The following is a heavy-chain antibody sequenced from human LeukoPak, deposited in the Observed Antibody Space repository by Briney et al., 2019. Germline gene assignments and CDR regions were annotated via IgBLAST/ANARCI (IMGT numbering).Heavy chain of an antibody. CDR3: TRDRLNWNPRVGY. J-gene: IGHJ4*02. CDR1: GFTFSGSA. D-gene: IGHD1-1*01. V-gene: IGHV3-73*01. Sequence: GGSLRLSCAASGFTFSGSAMHWVRQASGKGLEWVGRIRSKANSYATAYAASVKGRFTISRDDSKNTAYLQMNSLKTEDTAVYYCTRDRLNWNPRVGYWGQGTLVTVSS. CDR2: IRSKANSYAT.